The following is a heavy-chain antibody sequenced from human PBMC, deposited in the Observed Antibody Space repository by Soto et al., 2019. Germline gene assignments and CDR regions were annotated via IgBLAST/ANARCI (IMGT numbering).Heavy chain of an antibody. J-gene: IGHJ6*02. Sequence: SETLSLTCTVSGDSISPYYWSWIRQPPGKGLGWIGYIFYTGDSNYNPSLKSRVSMSEDTSKNQFSLKLTSVTAADTAVYYCARDLWGYCGTDCYPLDVWGQGTTVTVS. CDR3: ARDLWGYCGTDCYPLDV. D-gene: IGHD2-21*02. V-gene: IGHV4-59*01. CDR2: IFYTGDS. CDR1: GDSISPYY.